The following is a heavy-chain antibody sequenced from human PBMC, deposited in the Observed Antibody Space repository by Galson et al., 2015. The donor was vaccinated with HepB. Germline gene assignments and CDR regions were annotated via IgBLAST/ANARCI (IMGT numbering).Heavy chain of an antibody. Sequence: SLRLSCAASGFTFSSYGMHWVRQAPGKGLEWVAVIWYDGSNKYYADSVKGRFTISRDNSKNTLYLQMNSLRAEDTAVYYCARLRGYSYGYADYWGQGTLVTVSS. CDR1: GFTFSSYG. V-gene: IGHV3-33*01. D-gene: IGHD5-18*01. CDR3: ARLRGYSYGYADY. J-gene: IGHJ4*02. CDR2: IWYDGSNK.